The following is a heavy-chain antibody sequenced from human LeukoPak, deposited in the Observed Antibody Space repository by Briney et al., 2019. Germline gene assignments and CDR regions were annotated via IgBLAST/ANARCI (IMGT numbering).Heavy chain of an antibody. CDR2: MIEEGIEL. D-gene: IGHD6-6*01. CDR3: SRPRTSSSFDY. CDR1: GFSFRTSW. V-gene: IGHV3-7*02. J-gene: IGHJ4*02. Sequence: GGSLRLSCAPSGFSFRTSWMCCGRQAPGEGLGSGAHMIEEGIELHYVDSVKSRFTISRDNAQNSLVLQISSLTAENTPVFNCSRPRTSSSFDYWGQGSLVTVSP.